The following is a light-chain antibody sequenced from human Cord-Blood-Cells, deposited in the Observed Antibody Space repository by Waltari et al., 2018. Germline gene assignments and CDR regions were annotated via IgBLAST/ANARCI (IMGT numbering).Light chain of an antibody. CDR1: QSVSSSY. CDR2: GAS. CDR3: QHYGSSPYT. V-gene: IGKV3-20*01. J-gene: IGKJ2*01. Sequence: EIVLTQSPGTLSLSPGERATLSCRASQSVSSSYLAWYQKKPGQAPRLLIYGASSRATCIPDRFSGSGSGTDFTLTISRLEPEEFAVYYCQHYGSSPYTFGQGTKLEIK.